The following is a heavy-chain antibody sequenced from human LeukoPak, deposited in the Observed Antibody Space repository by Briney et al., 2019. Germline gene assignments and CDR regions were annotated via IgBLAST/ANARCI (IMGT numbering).Heavy chain of an antibody. Sequence: SETLSLTCAVYGGSFSGYYWSWIRQPPGKGLEWIGEINHSGSTNYNPSLKSRVTISVDTSKNQFSLKLSSVTAADTAVYYCARGGVEATTSFDYWGQGTLVTVSS. D-gene: IGHD1-26*01. CDR3: ARGGVEATTSFDY. J-gene: IGHJ4*02. CDR2: INHSGST. CDR1: GGSFSGYY. V-gene: IGHV4-34*01.